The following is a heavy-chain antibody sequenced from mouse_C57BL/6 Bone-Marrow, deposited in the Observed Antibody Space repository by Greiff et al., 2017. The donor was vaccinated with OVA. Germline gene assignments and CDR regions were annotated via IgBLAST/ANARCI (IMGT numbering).Heavy chain of an antibody. V-gene: IGHV1-55*01. CDR3: ARNPYTYSNYEYFDV. J-gene: IGHJ1*03. D-gene: IGHD2-5*01. CDR2: IYPGSGST. CDR1: GYTFTSYW. Sequence: QVQLQQSGAELVKPGASVKMSCKASGYTFTSYWITWVKQRPGQGLEWIGDIYPGSGSTNYNEKFKSKATLTVDTSSSTAYMQLSSLTSEDSAVYYCARNPYTYSNYEYFDVWGTGTTVTVSS.